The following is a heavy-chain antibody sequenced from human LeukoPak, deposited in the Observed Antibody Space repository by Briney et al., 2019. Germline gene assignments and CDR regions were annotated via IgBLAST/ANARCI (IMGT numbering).Heavy chain of an antibody. J-gene: IGHJ4*02. CDR1: GFTFSSYG. Sequence: GGSLRLSCAASGFTFSSYGMHWVRRAPGKGLEWVAVIWYDGSNKYYADSVKGRFTISRDNSKNTLYLQMNSLRAEDTAVYYCARDLWNFFDYWGQGTLVTVSS. CDR3: ARDLWNFFDY. D-gene: IGHD3-10*01. V-gene: IGHV3-33*01. CDR2: IWYDGSNK.